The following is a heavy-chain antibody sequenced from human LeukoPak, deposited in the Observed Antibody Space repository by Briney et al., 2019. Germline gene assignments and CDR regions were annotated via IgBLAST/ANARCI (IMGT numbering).Heavy chain of an antibody. CDR2: ISSGGDT. D-gene: IGHD2-21*01. CDR1: GFTVTSHY. CDR3: ARESLWQPAPDTLNI. J-gene: IGHJ3*02. Sequence: QTGGSLRLSCTASGFTVTSHYMSWVRQAPGKGLEWVSVISSGGDTRYASSVKGRFTVSRDNSLNTLYLQMYSLRPEDTAIYYCARESLWQPAPDTLNIWGRGTMVTVS. V-gene: IGHV3-53*01.